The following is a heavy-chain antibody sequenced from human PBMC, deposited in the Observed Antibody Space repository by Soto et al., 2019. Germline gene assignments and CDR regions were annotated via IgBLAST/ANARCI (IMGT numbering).Heavy chain of an antibody. Sequence: PGGSLRLSCAASGFTFSDYYMSWIRQAPGRGLEWVSYISSSSSYTNYADSVKGRFTISRDNAKNSLYLQMNSLRAEDTAVYYCAGEYYYDSSGYYGWFDPWDQETLVTVSS. CDR3: AGEYYYDSSGYYGWFDP. CDR1: GFTFSDYY. V-gene: IGHV3-11*06. D-gene: IGHD3-22*01. J-gene: IGHJ5*02. CDR2: ISSSSSYT.